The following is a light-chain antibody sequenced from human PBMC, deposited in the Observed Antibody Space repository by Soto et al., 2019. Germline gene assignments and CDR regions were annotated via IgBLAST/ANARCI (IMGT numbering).Light chain of an antibody. Sequence: NFMLTQPHSVSESPGKTVTISCTRSGGSIASGYVQWYQQRPGSAPTTVICEDNQRPSGVPDRFSGSIDRSSNSASLTISGLKTEDEADYYCQSYHSSTPYVFGTGTKLTVL. V-gene: IGLV6-57*03. J-gene: IGLJ1*01. CDR2: EDN. CDR3: QSYHSSTPYV. CDR1: GGSIASGY.